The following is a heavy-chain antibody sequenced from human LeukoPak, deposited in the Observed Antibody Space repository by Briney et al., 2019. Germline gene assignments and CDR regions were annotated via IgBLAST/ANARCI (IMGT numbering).Heavy chain of an antibody. CDR1: GFTFSSYG. J-gene: IGHJ4*02. CDR2: ISYDGSNK. D-gene: IGHD3-22*01. Sequence: GGSLRLSCAASGFTFSSYGMHWVRQAPGKGLEWVAVISYDGSNKYYADSVKGRFTISRDNSKNTLYLQMNSLRAEDTAVYYCAKDSGITMIVVVAHSPDYWGQGTLVTVSS. V-gene: IGHV3-30*18. CDR3: AKDSGITMIVVVAHSPDY.